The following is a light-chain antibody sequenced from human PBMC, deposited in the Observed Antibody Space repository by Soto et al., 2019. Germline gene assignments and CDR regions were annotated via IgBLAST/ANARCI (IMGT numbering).Light chain of an antibody. CDR1: SSDVGGYNY. J-gene: IGLJ3*02. CDR3: SSYAASNNFYFV. CDR2: EVT. Sequence: QSTLTQAPSASGSPGQSVTISCTGTSSDVGGYNYVSWYQQYPGRAPKLMIYEVTKRPSGVPDRFSGSKSGNTASLTVSGLQAKDEADYYCSSYAASNNFYFVFGGGTKVTVL. V-gene: IGLV2-8*01.